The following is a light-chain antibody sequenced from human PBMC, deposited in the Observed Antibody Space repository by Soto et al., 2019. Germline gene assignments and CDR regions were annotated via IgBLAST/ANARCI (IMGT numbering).Light chain of an antibody. CDR1: SRDVGGQNY. CDR2: AVS. J-gene: IGLJ1*01. Sequence: QSALTXPPSASGSPGQSVAISCTGTSRDVGGQNYVSWYQQHPGKAPKLIIYAVSNRPSGVPDRFSGSKSGNTASLTISGLRAEDEADYYCCSHAGNNNYVFGTGTKVTVL. CDR3: CSHAGNNNYV. V-gene: IGLV2-8*01.